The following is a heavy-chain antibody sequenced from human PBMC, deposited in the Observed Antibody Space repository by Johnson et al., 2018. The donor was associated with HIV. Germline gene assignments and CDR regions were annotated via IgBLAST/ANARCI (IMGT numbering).Heavy chain of an antibody. CDR2: IKSRTDGETT. J-gene: IGHJ3*02. Sequence: VQLVESGGTLVKPGGSLSLSCAASGFTFINAWMTWVRQSPGTGLEWVGRIKSRTDGETTAYAAPVKDRFTIPRDDSKNKLYLQRNSLKTEDTAEYYCTTPRPNWGWNAFDIWGQGTMVTVSS. CDR1: GFTFINAW. D-gene: IGHD7-27*01. V-gene: IGHV3-15*02. CDR3: TTPRPNWGWNAFDI.